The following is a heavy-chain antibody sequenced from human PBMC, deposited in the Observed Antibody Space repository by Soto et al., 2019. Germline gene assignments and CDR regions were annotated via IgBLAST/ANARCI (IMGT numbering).Heavy chain of an antibody. CDR2: ISYDGSNK. Sequence: PGGSLRLSCAASGFTFSSYAMSWVRQAPGKGLEWVAVISYDGSNKYYADSVKGRFTISRDNSKNTLYLQMNSLRAEDTAVYYCARDGDCSGGSCYGSGMDVWGQGTTVTVSS. J-gene: IGHJ6*02. D-gene: IGHD2-15*01. V-gene: IGHV3-30-3*01. CDR1: GFTFSSYA. CDR3: ARDGDCSGGSCYGSGMDV.